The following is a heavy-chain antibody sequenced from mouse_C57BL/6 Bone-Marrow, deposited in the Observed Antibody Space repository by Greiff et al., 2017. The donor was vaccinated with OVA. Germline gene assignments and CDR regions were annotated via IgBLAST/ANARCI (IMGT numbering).Heavy chain of an antibody. J-gene: IGHJ1*03. D-gene: IGHD2-2*01. CDR2: ISDGGSYT. V-gene: IGHV5-4*01. CDR3: AGDIYYGYDGWYFDV. CDR1: GFTFSSYA. Sequence: EVKVEESGGGLVKPGGSLKLSCAASGFTFSSYAMSWVRQTPEKRLEWVATISDGGSYTYYPDNVKGRFTISRDNAKNNLYLQMSHLKSEDTAVYYCAGDIYYGYDGWYFDVWGTGTTVTVSS.